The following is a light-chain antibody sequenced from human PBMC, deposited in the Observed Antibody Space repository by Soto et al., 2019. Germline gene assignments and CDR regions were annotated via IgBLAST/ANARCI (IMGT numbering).Light chain of an antibody. V-gene: IGKV1-13*02. CDR1: QGISSA. Sequence: AIQLTQSPSSLSASVGDRVTITCRASQGISSALAWYQQKPGKAPKLLIYDASSLESGVPSRFSGSGSWTDFTLPISSLQPEDFATYYCQQFNSYPPLTFGGGTKVEIK. CDR2: DAS. CDR3: QQFNSYPPLT. J-gene: IGKJ4*01.